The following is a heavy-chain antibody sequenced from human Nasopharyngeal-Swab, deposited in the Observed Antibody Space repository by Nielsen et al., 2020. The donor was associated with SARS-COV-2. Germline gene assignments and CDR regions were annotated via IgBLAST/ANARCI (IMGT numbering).Heavy chain of an antibody. V-gene: IGHV3-74*01. D-gene: IGHD2-15*01. CDR3: ARREGFCSGGTCYLDY. CDR1: GFTFSSHW. Sequence: GGSLRLSCSASGFTFSSHWMHWVRQLPGKGLVWVSRISTDGSGTNYADSVKGRFTVSRDNAKNTLYLQMNSLRAEDTAVYYCARREGFCSGGTCYLDYWGQGTLVTVSS. CDR2: ISTDGSGT. J-gene: IGHJ4*02.